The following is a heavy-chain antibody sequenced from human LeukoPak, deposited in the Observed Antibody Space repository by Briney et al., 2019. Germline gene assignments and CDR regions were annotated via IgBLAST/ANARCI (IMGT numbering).Heavy chain of an antibody. D-gene: IGHD3-10*01. CDR2: IKQDGSEK. CDR1: GFTFSSYW. CDR3: ARDGDYYGSGSYRDTPFDY. V-gene: IGHV3-7*01. Sequence: GGSLRLSCAASGFTFSSYWMSWVRQAPGKGLEWVANIKQDGSEKYYVDSVKGRFTISRDNAKNSLYLQMNSLRAEDTAVYYCARDGDYYGSGSYRDTPFDYWGQGTLVTVSS. J-gene: IGHJ4*02.